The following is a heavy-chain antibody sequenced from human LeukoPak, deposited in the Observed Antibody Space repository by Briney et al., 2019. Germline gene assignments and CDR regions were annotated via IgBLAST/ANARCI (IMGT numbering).Heavy chain of an antibody. CDR1: GFTFSRKW. CDR3: LRLGSHSIDE. D-gene: IGHD3-10*01. CDR2: VNWDAKEK. V-gene: IGHV3-7*01. Sequence: GGSLRLSCAASGFTFSRKWMGWARQPPGKGVEWVGNVNWDAKEKNYVDSVKGRFSISRENDIHSLFLQLTSLRVEDTAVYYCLRLGSHSIDEWGQGILVTVSS. J-gene: IGHJ4*02.